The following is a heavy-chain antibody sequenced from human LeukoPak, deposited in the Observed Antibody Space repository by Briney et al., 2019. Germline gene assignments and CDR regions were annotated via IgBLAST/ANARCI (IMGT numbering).Heavy chain of an antibody. CDR1: SGSISSSSYY. CDR3: ARLPTMVRELDY. D-gene: IGHD3-10*01. V-gene: IGHV4-39*01. J-gene: IGHJ4*02. CDR2: IYYSGST. Sequence: PSETLSLTCTVSSGSISSSSYYWGWIRQPPGKGLEWIGSIYYSGSTYYNPSLKSRVTISVDTSKNQFSLKLSSVTAADTAVYYCARLPTMVRELDYWGQGTLVTVSS.